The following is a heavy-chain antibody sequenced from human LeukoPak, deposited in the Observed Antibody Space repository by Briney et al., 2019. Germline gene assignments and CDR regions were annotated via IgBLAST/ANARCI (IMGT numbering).Heavy chain of an antibody. D-gene: IGHD3-10*01. CDR1: GFTFSSCG. CDR3: ATDGSKVREVIAYYFDY. V-gene: IGHV3-33*08. J-gene: IGHJ4*02. CDR2: IWCGGSST. Sequence: GGSLRLSCAASGFTFSSCGMHWVRQAAGKGLEWVAVIWCGGSSTHYADSVKGRFTISRDNSKNTLYLQMNSLRAEDTAVYYCATDGSKVREVIAYYFDYWGQGALVTVSS.